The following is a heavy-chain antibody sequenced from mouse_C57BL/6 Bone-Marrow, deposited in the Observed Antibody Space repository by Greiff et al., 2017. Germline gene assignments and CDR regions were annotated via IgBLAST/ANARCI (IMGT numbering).Heavy chain of an antibody. J-gene: IGHJ2*01. D-gene: IGHD4-1*01. CDR2: IYPTSGRT. CDR1: GYTFTSYW. CDR3: ARAGPLGRIFVY. Sequence: QVQLQQPGAELVKPGASVKMSCKASGYTFTSYWITWVKQRPGQGLEWIGDIYPTSGRTNYNEKFKSKAILTVDTSSNTAYMQLSSLTSEDSAVFYCARAGPLGRIFVYGGQGTTLTVPS. V-gene: IGHV1-55*01.